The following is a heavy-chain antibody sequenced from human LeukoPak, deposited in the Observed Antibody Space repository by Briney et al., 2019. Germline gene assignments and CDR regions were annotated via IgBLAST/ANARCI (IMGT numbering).Heavy chain of an antibody. CDR2: ISSSSSYT. D-gene: IGHD1-26*01. CDR3: ARARGSYAFDI. V-gene: IGHV3-11*05. Sequence: VGSLILSCAASGFTFSDYYMSWIRQAPGKGLECVSYISSSSSYTNYADSVKGRFTISRDNAKNSLYLQMNILRAEDTAVYYCARARGSYAFDIWGHGTMVTVSS. J-gene: IGHJ3*02. CDR1: GFTFSDYY.